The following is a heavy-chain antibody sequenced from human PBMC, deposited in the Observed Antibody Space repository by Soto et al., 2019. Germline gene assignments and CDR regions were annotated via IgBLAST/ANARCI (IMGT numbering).Heavy chain of an antibody. Sequence: QVQLQESGPGLVKPSQTLSLTCTVSGGSISSGGYYWSWIRQHPGKGLEWIGYIYYSGSTYYNPSLQIRVTMSVDTSKNLFSLKLRSVTAADTAVYYCARYYDSSHDYWGQGTLVTVSS. CDR1: GGSISSGGYY. CDR2: IYYSGST. CDR3: ARYYDSSHDY. D-gene: IGHD3-22*01. V-gene: IGHV4-31*03. J-gene: IGHJ4*02.